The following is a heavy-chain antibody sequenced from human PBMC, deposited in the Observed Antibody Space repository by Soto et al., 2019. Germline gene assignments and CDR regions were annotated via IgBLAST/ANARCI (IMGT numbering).Heavy chain of an antibody. J-gene: IGHJ4*02. V-gene: IGHV1-18*01. Sequence: ASVKVSCKASGYTFTSYGISWVRQAPGQGLEWMGWISAYNGNTNYAQKLQGRVTMTTDTSTSTAYMELRSLRSEDTAVYYCARTRYIYDYGSGPPTNGFDYWGQGTLVTVSS. CDR1: GYTFTSYG. CDR3: ARTRYIYDYGSGPPTNGFDY. D-gene: IGHD3-3*01. CDR2: ISAYNGNT.